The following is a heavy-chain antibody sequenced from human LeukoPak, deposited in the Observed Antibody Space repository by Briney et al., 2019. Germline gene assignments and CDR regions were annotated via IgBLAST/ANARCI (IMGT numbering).Heavy chain of an antibody. J-gene: IGHJ4*02. CDR1: GYTFTSYY. CDR3: AGEGAPLGYCSSTSCFPGY. Sequence: ASVKVSCKASGYTFTSYYMHWVRQAPGQGLEWMGIINPSGGSTSYAQRFQGRVTMTRDTSTSTVYMELSSLRSEDTAVYYCAGEGAPLGYCSSTSCFPGYWGQGTLVTVSS. D-gene: IGHD2-2*01. V-gene: IGHV1-46*01. CDR2: INPSGGST.